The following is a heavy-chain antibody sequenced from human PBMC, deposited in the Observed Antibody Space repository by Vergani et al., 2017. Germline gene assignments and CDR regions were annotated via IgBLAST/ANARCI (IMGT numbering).Heavy chain of an antibody. Sequence: EVLLVESGGGLVQPGGSLRLSCAASGFTFNIYAMSWVRQAPGEGLEWVSGISGSGGFTYYADSVKGRFTISRDNSKNTMFLQMNNLRAEDTAVYYCAKDNVPGYYDSSGYCDYWGQGTLVTVSS. CDR3: AKDNVPGYYDSSGYCDY. CDR2: ISGSGGFT. D-gene: IGHD3-22*01. CDR1: GFTFNIYA. V-gene: IGHV3-23*04. J-gene: IGHJ4*02.